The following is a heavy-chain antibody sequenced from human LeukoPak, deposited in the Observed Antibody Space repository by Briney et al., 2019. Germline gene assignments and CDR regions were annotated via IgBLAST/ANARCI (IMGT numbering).Heavy chain of an antibody. V-gene: IGHV4-59*01. D-gene: IGHD3-3*01. CDR3: ARGGASNYDFWSGWAPYHYYGMDV. CDR1: GGSFSGYY. CDR2: IYYSGST. Sequence: PSETLSLTCAVYGGSFSGYYWSWIRQPPGKGLEWIGYIYYSGSTNYNPSLKSRVTISVDTSKSQFSLKLSSVTAADTAVYYCARGGASNYDFWSGWAPYHYYGMDVWGQGTTVTVSS. J-gene: IGHJ6*02.